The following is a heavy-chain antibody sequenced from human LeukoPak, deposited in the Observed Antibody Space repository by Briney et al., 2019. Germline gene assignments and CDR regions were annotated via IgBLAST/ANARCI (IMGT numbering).Heavy chain of an antibody. V-gene: IGHV4-34*01. CDR3: ARVSLEYYDSSGYQTGHAFDI. J-gene: IGHJ3*02. D-gene: IGHD3-22*01. Sequence: SETLSLTCAVYGGSFSGYYWSWIRQPPGKGREWIGEINLSGSTYYNLSPKSRVTISVDTSKTQFSLKLSSVTAADTAVYYSARVSLEYYDSSGYQTGHAFDIWGQGTMVTVSS. CDR2: INLSGST. CDR1: GGSFSGYY.